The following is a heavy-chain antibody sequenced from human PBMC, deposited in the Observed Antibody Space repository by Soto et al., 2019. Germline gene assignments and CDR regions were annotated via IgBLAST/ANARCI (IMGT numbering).Heavy chain of an antibody. CDR1: GADINTYS. V-gene: IGHV4-4*07. D-gene: IGHD1-20*01. CDR2: IYTSASI. Sequence: PSETLSLTGSVSGADINTYSWTWIQQPAGKGLEWIGRIYTSASINYNPSLRGRVTLSVDTSTNHVSLKLASVTAADTAVYYCAGDREGWYNFYYGMDVWGQGTTVIFSS. J-gene: IGHJ6*02. CDR3: AGDREGWYNFYYGMDV.